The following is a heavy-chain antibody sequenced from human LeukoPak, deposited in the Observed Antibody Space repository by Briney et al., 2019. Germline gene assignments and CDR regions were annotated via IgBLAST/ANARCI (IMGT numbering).Heavy chain of an antibody. D-gene: IGHD3-10*01. V-gene: IGHV4-4*07. CDR3: ARDLPPQGTNAMGSDY. J-gene: IGHJ4*02. CDR1: GGSISSYY. Sequence: SETLSLTCTVSGGSISSYYWSWIRQPAGKGLEWIGRIYTSGSTNYNPSLKSRVTMSVDTSKNQFSLKLSSLTAADTAVYYCARDLPPQGTNAMGSDYWGQGTLVTVSS. CDR2: IYTSGST.